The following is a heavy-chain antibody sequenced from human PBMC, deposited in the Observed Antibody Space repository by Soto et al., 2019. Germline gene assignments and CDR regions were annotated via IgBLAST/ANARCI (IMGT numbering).Heavy chain of an antibody. D-gene: IGHD5-18*01. Sequence: SETLALTCTVSGGCISSYYWSWIRQPPGKGLEWIGYIYYSGSTNYNPSLKSRVTISVDTSKNQFSLKLSSVTAADTAVYYCARTLYSYGPRFDYWGQGTLVTVSS. J-gene: IGHJ4*02. V-gene: IGHV4-59*01. CDR3: ARTLYSYGPRFDY. CDR2: IYYSGST. CDR1: GGCISSYY.